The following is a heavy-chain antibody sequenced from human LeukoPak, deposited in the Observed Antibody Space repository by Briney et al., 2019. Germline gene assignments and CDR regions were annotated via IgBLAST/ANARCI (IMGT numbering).Heavy chain of an antibody. CDR3: AKGVVAATNAAYYGMDV. CDR2: ISYDESDK. CDR1: GLIFSNYG. Sequence: GRSLRLSCAASGLIFSNYGMHWVRQAPGKGLEWVAIISYDESDKYYADSVKGRFTISRDNSKSTLYLQMNSLRPEDTAVYYCAKGVVAATNAAYYGMDVWGQGTTVTVSS. J-gene: IGHJ6*02. D-gene: IGHD2-15*01. V-gene: IGHV3-30*18.